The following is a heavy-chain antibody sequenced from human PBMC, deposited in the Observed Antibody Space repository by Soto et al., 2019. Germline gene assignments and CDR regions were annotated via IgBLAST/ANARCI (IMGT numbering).Heavy chain of an antibody. D-gene: IGHD6-19*01. CDR1: GFSLTTSGVG. J-gene: IGHJ5*02. V-gene: IGHV2-5*02. CDR3: AHRVGGSGWYVSWFDP. CDR2: IYWDDDK. Sequence: QITLKESGPPLVKPTQTLTLTCTFSGFSLTTSGVGVGWIRQPPGKALEWLALIYWDDDKRYSPSLKSRLTITRDTSKNQVVLTMTNMDPVDTATYYCAHRVGGSGWYVSWFDPWGQGTLVTVSS.